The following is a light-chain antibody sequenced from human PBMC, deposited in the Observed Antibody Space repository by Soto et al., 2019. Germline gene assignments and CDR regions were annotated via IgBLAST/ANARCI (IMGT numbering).Light chain of an antibody. CDR1: QSVRSW. CDR2: KAS. CDR3: QQYNNFPWT. V-gene: IGKV1-5*03. J-gene: IGKJ1*01. Sequence: DVQMTQSPSTLSASVGDRVTITCRASQSVRSWLAWYQQTPGKAPKALIYKASNLESGVPSRFSGSGSGTEFTLTINSLQPDDFATYYCQQYNNFPWTFDQGKKVEI.